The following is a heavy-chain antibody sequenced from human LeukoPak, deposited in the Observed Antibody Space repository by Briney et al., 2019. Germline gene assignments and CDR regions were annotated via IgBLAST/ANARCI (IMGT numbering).Heavy chain of an antibody. Sequence: ASVKVSCKACGYTFTGYYMHWVRQAPGQGREWMGWSNPNSGGTNYAQKFQGRVTMTRETSISTAYMELSRLRSDDTAVYYCASSAAAGTGEGFLDYWGQGTLVTVSS. V-gene: IGHV1-2*02. CDR3: ASSAAAGTGEGFLDY. D-gene: IGHD6-13*01. J-gene: IGHJ4*02. CDR1: GYTFTGYY. CDR2: SNPNSGGT.